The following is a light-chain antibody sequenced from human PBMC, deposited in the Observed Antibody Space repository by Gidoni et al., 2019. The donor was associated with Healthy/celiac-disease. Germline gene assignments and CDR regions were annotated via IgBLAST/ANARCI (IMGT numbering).Light chain of an antibody. V-gene: IGKV2-28*01. Sequence: DIVMTQSPLSLPVTPGEPASISCRSSQSLLHSNGYNYLDWYLQKPGQSPQLLIYLGYNRASGVPDRFSGSGSGTDFTLKISRVGAEDVGVYFCMQALLTPLAFGPGTKVDIK. CDR2: LGY. CDR3: MQALLTPLA. J-gene: IGKJ3*01. CDR1: QSLLHSNGYNY.